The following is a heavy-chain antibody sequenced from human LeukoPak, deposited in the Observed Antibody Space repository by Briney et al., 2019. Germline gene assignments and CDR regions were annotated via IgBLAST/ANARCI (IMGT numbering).Heavy chain of an antibody. J-gene: IGHJ3*02. V-gene: IGHV1-69*06. Sequence: SVKVSCKASGGTFSSYAISWVRQAPGQGLEWMWGIIPIFGTANYAQKFQDRVTITADKSTSTAYMELSSLRSEDTAVYYCARGTYYDFWSGYSAAFDIWGQGTMVTVSS. CDR1: GGTFSSYA. D-gene: IGHD3-3*01. CDR2: IIPIFGTA. CDR3: ARGTYYDFWSGYSAAFDI.